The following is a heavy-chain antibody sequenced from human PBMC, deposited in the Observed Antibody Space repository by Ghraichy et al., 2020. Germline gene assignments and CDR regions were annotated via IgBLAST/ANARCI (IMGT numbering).Heavy chain of an antibody. Sequence: ASVKVSCKASGYTFTSYDINWVRQATGQGLEWMGWMNPNSGNTGYAQKFQGRVTITTNTSISTAYMELSSLRSEDTAVYYCARGELKVTSYGMDVWGQGTTVTGSS. CDR3: ARGELKVTSYGMDV. CDR1: GYTFTSYD. V-gene: IGHV1-8*03. J-gene: IGHJ6*02. D-gene: IGHD1-26*01. CDR2: MNPNSGNT.